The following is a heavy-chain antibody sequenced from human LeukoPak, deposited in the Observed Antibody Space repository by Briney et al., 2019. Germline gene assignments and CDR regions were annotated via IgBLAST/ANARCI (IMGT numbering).Heavy chain of an antibody. CDR3: ARNHDSTGYPLITY. J-gene: IGHJ4*02. CDR2: INPQSGGT. D-gene: IGHD3-22*01. Sequence: GASVKVSCKASGYTFTSCDINWVRQAPGQGLEWMGWINPQSGGTNSAQKFQGRVTMTRDTSINTAYMELSRLTSDDTAVYYCARNHDSTGYPLITYWGQGTLVTVSS. CDR1: GYTFTSCD. V-gene: IGHV1-2*02.